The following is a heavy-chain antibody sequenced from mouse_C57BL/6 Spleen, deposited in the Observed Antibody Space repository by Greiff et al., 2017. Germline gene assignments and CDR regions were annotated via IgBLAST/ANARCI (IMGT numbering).Heavy chain of an antibody. V-gene: IGHV10-1*01. Sequence: EVQGVESGGGLVQPKGSLKLSCAASGFSFNTYAMNWVRQAPGKGLEWVARIRSKSNNYATYYADSVKDRFTISRDDSESMLYLQMNNLKTEDTAMYYCVRGYSNLDYWGQGTTLTVSS. J-gene: IGHJ2*01. CDR1: GFSFNTYA. D-gene: IGHD2-5*01. CDR2: IRSKSNNYAT. CDR3: VRGYSNLDY.